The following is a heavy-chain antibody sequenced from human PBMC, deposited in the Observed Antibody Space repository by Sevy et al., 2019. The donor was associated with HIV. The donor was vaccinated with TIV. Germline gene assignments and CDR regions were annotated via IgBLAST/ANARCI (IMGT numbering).Heavy chain of an antibody. CDR3: ASDTLYYDSSGYSF. V-gene: IGHV3-33*08. D-gene: IGHD3-22*01. Sequence: GGSLRLSCAASGFTFSSYGMHWVRQAPGKGLEWVAVIWYDGSNKYYADSVKGRFTISRDNSKNTLYLQMNSLRAEDTAVYYCASDTLYYDSSGYSFWRQGTLVTVSS. J-gene: IGHJ4*02. CDR1: GFTFSSYG. CDR2: IWYDGSNK.